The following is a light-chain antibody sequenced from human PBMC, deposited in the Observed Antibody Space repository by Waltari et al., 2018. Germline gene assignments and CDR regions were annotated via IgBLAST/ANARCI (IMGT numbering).Light chain of an antibody. CDR3: QQYSRSPRLIT. Sequence: ELVLTQSPGTLSLSPGERATLPGRASQSVGSIYLAWYQQKPGQAPSLLIYGASSRATGIPDRFSGSGSGTDFTLTISRLEPEDFAVYYCQQYSRSPRLITFGPGTKVDIK. V-gene: IGKV3-20*01. CDR1: QSVGSIY. CDR2: GAS. J-gene: IGKJ3*01.